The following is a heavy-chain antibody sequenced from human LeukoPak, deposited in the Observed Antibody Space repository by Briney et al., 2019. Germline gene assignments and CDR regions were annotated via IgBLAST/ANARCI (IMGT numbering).Heavy chain of an antibody. D-gene: IGHD3-10*01. CDR2: IKQDGSEK. CDR1: GFTFSGYW. CDR3: ARDRGGYYFDY. Sequence: PGGSLTLSCAASGFTFSGYWMSWVRQAPGKGLEWVANIKQDGSEKYYVDSVKGRFTISRDNAKNSLYLQMNSLRAEDTAVYYCARDRGGYYFDYWGQGALVTVSS. J-gene: IGHJ4*02. V-gene: IGHV3-7*01.